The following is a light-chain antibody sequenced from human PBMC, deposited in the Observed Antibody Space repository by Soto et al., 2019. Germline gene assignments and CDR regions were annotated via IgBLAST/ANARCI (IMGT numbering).Light chain of an antibody. CDR3: QSYDSGLV. CDR2: GNI. CDR1: SSNIGAGYD. Sequence: QSVLTQPPSVSGAPGQRVTISCTGSSSNIGAGYDVHWYQQLPGTAPKLLIYGNINRPSGVPDRFSGSKSGTSASLAITGLQADDEADYYCQSYDSGLVFGGGTKLTVL. V-gene: IGLV1-40*01. J-gene: IGLJ2*01.